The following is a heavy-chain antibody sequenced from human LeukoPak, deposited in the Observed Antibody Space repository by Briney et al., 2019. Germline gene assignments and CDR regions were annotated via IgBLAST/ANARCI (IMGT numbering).Heavy chain of an antibody. V-gene: IGHV4-31*03. CDR3: ARAQGRYYYYYMDV. CDR1: GGSISSGGYY. CDR2: IYYSGRT. Sequence: PSQTLSLTCTVSGGSISSGGYYWSWIRQHPGKGLEWIGSIYYSGRTYYNPSRKTRVTISVDTSKNQFSLKLSSGTAADTAVYYWARAQGRYYYYYMDVWGKGTTVTVSS. J-gene: IGHJ6*03. D-gene: IGHD1-26*01.